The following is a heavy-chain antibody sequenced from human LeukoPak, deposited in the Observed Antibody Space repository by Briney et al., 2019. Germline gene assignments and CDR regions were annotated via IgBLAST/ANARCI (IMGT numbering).Heavy chain of an antibody. J-gene: IGHJ4*02. CDR2: IYYSGST. CDR3: ARDYDGELRPGDY. CDR1: GGSISSSSYY. D-gene: IGHD1-26*01. V-gene: IGHV4-39*07. Sequence: SETLSLTCTVSGGSISSSSYYWGWIRQPPGKGLGWIGSIYYSGSTYYNPSLKSRVTISVDTSKNQFSLKLSSVTAADTAVYYCARDYDGELRPGDYWGQGTLVTVSS.